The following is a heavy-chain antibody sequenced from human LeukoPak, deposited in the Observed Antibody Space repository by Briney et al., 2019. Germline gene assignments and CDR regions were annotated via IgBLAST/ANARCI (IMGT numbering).Heavy chain of an antibody. V-gene: IGHV3-7*01. CDR2: IKQDGSEK. J-gene: IGHJ5*02. D-gene: IGHD3-3*01. Sequence: PGGSLRLSCAASGFTFSSYWMSWVRQAPGKGLEWVANIKQDGSEKYYVDSVKGRFTISRDNAKNSLYLQMNSLRAEDTAVYYCARDATDFWSGYYNWFDPWGQGTLVTVSS. CDR3: ARDATDFWSGYYNWFDP. CDR1: GFTFSSYW.